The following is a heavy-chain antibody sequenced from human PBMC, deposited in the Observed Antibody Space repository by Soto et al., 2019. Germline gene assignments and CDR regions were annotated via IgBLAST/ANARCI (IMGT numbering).Heavy chain of an antibody. D-gene: IGHD3-10*01. CDR3: ARAYGSGSYYYYYMDV. CDR2: IGTAGDT. V-gene: IGHV3-13*01. CDR1: GFTFSSYD. Sequence: GGSLRLSCAASGFTFSSYDMHWVRQATGKGLEWVSAIGTAGDTYYPGSVKGRFTISGENAKNSLYLQMNSLRAGDTAVYYCARAYGSGSYYYYYMDVWGKGTTVTVSS. J-gene: IGHJ6*03.